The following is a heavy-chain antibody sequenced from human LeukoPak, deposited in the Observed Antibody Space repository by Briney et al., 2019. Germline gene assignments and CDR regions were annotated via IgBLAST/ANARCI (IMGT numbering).Heavy chain of an antibody. J-gene: IGHJ4*02. V-gene: IGHV1-24*01. CDR3: ATSPPPVYDSSGYSY. D-gene: IGHD3-22*01. CDR1: GYTLTELS. Sequence: ASVKVSCKVSGYTLTELSMHWVRQAPGKGLEWMGGFDPEDGETIYAQKFQGRVTMTEDTSTDTAYMEPSSLRSEDTAVYYCATSPPPVYDSSGYSYWGQGTLVTVSS. CDR2: FDPEDGET.